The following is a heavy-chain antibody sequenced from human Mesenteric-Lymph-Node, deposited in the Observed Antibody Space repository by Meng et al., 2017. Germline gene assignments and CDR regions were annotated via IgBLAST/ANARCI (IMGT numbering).Heavy chain of an antibody. Sequence: GESLKISCAASGFTFSSYGMHWVRQAPGKGLEWVAVIWYDGSNKYYADSVKGRFTISRDNSKYTLYLQMNSLRAEDTAVYYCARGLVSGIAVAGIIWFDPWGQGTLVTVSS. V-gene: IGHV3-33*01. D-gene: IGHD6-19*01. CDR3: ARGLVSGIAVAGIIWFDP. J-gene: IGHJ5*02. CDR1: GFTFSSYG. CDR2: IWYDGSNK.